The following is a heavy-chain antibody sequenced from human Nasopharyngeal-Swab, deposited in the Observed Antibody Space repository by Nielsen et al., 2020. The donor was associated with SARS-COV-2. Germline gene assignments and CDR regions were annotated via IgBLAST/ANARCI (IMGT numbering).Heavy chain of an antibody. CDR1: GFTFSSYA. V-gene: IGHV3-30*04. CDR3: ARDESPRLRWLDY. D-gene: IGHD4-23*01. J-gene: IGHJ4*02. CDR2: ISYDGSNK. Sequence: GGSLRLSCAASGFTFSSYAMHWVRQAPGKGLEWVAVISYDGSNKYYADSVKGRFTISRDNSKNTLYLQMNGLRAEDTAVYYCARDESPRLRWLDYWGQGTLVTVSS.